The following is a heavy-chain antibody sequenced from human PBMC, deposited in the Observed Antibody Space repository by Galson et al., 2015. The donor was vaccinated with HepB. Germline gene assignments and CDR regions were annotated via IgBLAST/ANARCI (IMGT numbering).Heavy chain of an antibody. Sequence: SVKVSCKASGYTFTGYYMHWVRQAPGQGLEWMGRINPNSGGTNYAQKFQGRVTMTRDTSISTAYMELSRLRSDDTAVYYCARGGDCSSTSCIGNGIDYWGQGTLVTVSS. CDR1: GYTFTGYY. CDR3: ARGGDCSSTSCIGNGIDY. CDR2: INPNSGGT. D-gene: IGHD2-2*01. V-gene: IGHV1-2*06. J-gene: IGHJ4*02.